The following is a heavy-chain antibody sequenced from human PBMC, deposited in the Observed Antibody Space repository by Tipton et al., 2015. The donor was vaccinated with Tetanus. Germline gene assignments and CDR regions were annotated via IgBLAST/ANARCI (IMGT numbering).Heavy chain of an antibody. CDR1: GYTFTSYG. V-gene: IGHV1-18*01. CDR3: ARAFWDGTTPGTFDY. CDR2: ISAYNGDA. J-gene: IGHJ4*02. D-gene: IGHD1-1*01. Sequence: QVQLVQSGGEVKKPGASVKVSCRASGYTFTSYGITWVRQAPGQGLEWMGWISAYNGDANYAQQLQGRVTMTTDKSTSTTYMELRSLRSDDTAVYYCARAFWDGTTPGTFDYWGQGSLVTVSS.